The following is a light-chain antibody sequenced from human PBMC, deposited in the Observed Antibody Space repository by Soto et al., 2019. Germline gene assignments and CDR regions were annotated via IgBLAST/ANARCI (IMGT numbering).Light chain of an antibody. CDR1: SSDVGAYNY. CDR2: EVS. V-gene: IGLV2-14*03. J-gene: IGLJ3*02. CDR3: SSCPSSSTWL. Sequence: QSVLTHPASVSGSPGQSITISCTGTSSDVGAYNYVSWYQQHPGKAPKLMIYEVSNRPSGVSNRFSGSKSANPASLTISGLQAGDEADYYCSSCPSSSTWLFGGGTKLTVL.